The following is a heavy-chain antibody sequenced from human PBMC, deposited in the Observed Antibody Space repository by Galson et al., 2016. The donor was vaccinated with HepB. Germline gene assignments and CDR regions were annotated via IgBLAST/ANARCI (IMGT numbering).Heavy chain of an antibody. D-gene: IGHD3-10*01. CDR2: ISYDGGTK. J-gene: IGHJ4*02. CDR3: ARDVHSYGSGSYYFNLPDY. CDR1: GFTFRSYA. V-gene: IGHV3-30*04. Sequence: SLRLSCAASGFTFRSYAMHWVRQAPGKGLEWVAVISYDGGTKYYADSVKGRFTISRDNSKNTLYLQMNSLRAEDAAVYYCARDVHSYGSGSYYFNLPDYWGQGTLVTVSS.